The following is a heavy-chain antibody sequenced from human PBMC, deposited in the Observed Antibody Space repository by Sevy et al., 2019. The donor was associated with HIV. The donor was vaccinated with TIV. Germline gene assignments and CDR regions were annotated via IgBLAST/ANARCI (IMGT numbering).Heavy chain of an antibody. CDR1: GFTFSSYS. J-gene: IGHJ6*02. V-gene: IGHV3-48*01. D-gene: IGHD6-6*01. Sequence: GGSLRLSCAASGFTFSSYSMNWVRQAPGKGLEWVSYISSSSSTIYYADSVKGRFTISRDNAKNSLYLQMNSLRAEDTTRYYCAREPAAQTLESIAARQYYYYGMDVWGQGTTVTVSS. CDR2: ISSSSSTI. CDR3: AREPAAQTLESIAARQYYYYGMDV.